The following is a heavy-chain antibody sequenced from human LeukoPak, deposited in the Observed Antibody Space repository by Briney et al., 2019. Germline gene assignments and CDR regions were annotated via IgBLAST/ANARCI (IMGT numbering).Heavy chain of an antibody. J-gene: IGHJ4*02. CDR3: ARYYDSSGYFDY. CDR2: NNHSGST. V-gene: IGHV4-34*01. Sequence: SETLSLTCAVYGGSFSGYYWGWIRQPPGKGLQWIGENNHSGSTNYNPSLKSRVTISVDTSKNQFSLKLSSVTAADTAVYYCARYYDSSGYFDYWGQGTLLTVSS. CDR1: GGSFSGYY. D-gene: IGHD3-22*01.